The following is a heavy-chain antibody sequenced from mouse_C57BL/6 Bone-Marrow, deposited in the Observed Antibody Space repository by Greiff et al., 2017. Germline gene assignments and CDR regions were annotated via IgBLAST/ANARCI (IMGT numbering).Heavy chain of an antibody. CDR2: INPNNGGT. Sequence: EVKLMESGPELVKPGASVKIPCKASGYTFTDYNMDWVKQSHGKSLEWIGDINPNNGGTIYNQKFKGKATLTVDKSSSTAYMELRSLTSEDTAVYYCARSVYGSSPFAYWGQGTLVTVSA. J-gene: IGHJ3*01. D-gene: IGHD1-1*01. V-gene: IGHV1-18*01. CDR1: GYTFTDYN. CDR3: ARSVYGSSPFAY.